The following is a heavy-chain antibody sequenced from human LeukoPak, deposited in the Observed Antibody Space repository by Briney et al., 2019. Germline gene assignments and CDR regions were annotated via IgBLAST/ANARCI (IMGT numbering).Heavy chain of an antibody. V-gene: IGHV3-30*18. Sequence: GRSLRLSCAASGFTFSTYGMHWVRQAPGKGLEWVAVISHDGGNPYYADPVKGRFTISRDNSKNTLYLQMSRLGPEDTAVYYRAKGRTILWWFDASAIWGQGTMVTVSS. CDR3: AKGRTILWWFDASAI. D-gene: IGHD2-21*01. CDR2: ISHDGGNP. J-gene: IGHJ3*02. CDR1: GFTFSTYG.